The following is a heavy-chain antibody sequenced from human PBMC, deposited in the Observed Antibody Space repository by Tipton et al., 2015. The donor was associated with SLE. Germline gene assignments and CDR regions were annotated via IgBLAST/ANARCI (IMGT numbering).Heavy chain of an antibody. CDR2: ISGGGGST. J-gene: IGHJ4*02. CDR3: AKFEKTTDFYLDS. Sequence: VQLVQSGGGLIQSGGSPRLSCATSGFTFSSYALSWVRRGPGKGLEWVSAISGGGGSTYYADFVKGRFSISIDKSKKTLFLQMNSLRVDDTATYYCAKFEKTTDFYLDSWGQGTLVSVSS. V-gene: IGHV3-23*04. CDR1: GFTFSSYA. D-gene: IGHD1/OR15-1a*01.